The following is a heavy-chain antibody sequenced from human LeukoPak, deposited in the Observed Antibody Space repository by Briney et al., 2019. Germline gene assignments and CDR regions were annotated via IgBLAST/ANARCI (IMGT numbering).Heavy chain of an antibody. V-gene: IGHV3-74*01. CDR2: INSDGSST. J-gene: IGHJ4*02. Sequence: GGSLRLSCAASGFTFSSSWMHWVRQAPEKGLVWVSRINSDGSSTSYADSVKGRFTISRDNSENIVYLQMNNLRAEDTAVYYCAGRVTGYSSGYVYWGQGTLVTVSS. CDR3: AGRVTGYSSGYVY. CDR1: GFTFSSSW. D-gene: IGHD5-18*01.